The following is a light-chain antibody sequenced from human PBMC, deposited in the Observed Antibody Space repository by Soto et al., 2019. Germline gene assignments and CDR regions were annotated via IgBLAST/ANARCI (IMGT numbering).Light chain of an antibody. V-gene: IGKV1-5*03. CDR2: KAS. CDR1: QSISSW. J-gene: IGKJ3*01. Sequence: DVPMTQSPSTLSASVGDRVTITCRASQSISSWLAWYQQKPGKAPKLLIYKASSLESGVPSRFSGSGSGTEFTLTISSLQPDDFATYYCQQYTSHPFTVGPGTKVDIK. CDR3: QQYTSHPFT.